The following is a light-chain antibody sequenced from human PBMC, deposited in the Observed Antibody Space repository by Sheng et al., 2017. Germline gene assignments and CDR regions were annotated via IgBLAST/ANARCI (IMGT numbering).Light chain of an antibody. CDR2: AAS. CDR3: QQLNSYPRVT. V-gene: IGKV1-9*01. Sequence: DIQLTQSPSFLSASVGDRVTITCRASQGISSYLAWYQQKPGKAPKLLIYAASTLQSGVPSRFSGSGSGTEFTLTISSLQPEDFATYYCQQLNSYPRVTFGPGPKWISN. J-gene: IGKJ3*01. CDR1: QGISSY.